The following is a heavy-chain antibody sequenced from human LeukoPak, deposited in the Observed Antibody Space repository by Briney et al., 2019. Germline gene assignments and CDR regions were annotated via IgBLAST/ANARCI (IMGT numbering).Heavy chain of an antibody. V-gene: IGHV3-7*01. CDR3: LSGPGY. J-gene: IGHJ4*02. Sequence: VGSLRLSCAAAGFIFWDYLMGCVRQAPGKGLEWVANTNEGGSEKYYVDSVKRRFTISRDKAKNSLYLQMNILRDEDTAVFFCLSGPGYCGQGTLVTVSS. CDR2: TNEGGSEK. CDR1: GFIFWDYL.